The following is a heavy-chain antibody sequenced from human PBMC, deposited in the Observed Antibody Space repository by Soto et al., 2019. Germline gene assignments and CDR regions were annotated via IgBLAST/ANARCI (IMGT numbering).Heavy chain of an antibody. V-gene: IGHV3-30*03. CDR2: ISYDGSNE. CDR1: GFTFSSYG. CDR3: ARPSIDFVLVHTRRSGMDV. J-gene: IGHJ6*02. D-gene: IGHD2-2*01. Sequence: QVQLVESGGGVVQPGRSLRLSCAASGFTFSSYGMHWVRQAPGKGLESVAVISYDGSNEYYADSVRGRFTISRDNSKNTLYLQMNSLRADDTAVYYCARPSIDFVLVHTRRSGMDVWGQGTTVIVSS.